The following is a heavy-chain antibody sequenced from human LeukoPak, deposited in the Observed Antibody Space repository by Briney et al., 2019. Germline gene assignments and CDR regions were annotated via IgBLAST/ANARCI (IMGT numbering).Heavy chain of an antibody. V-gene: IGHV3-23*01. D-gene: IGHD3-10*01. CDR3: AKDYGSGSGEYFDY. Sequence: AGSLRLSCAASGFTFSSYAMTWVRQAPGKGLEWVSSISASDITNFADSVKGRFTISRDNSKNTLYLQMNSLRAEDTAVYYCAKDYGSGSGEYFDYWGQGTLVTVSS. J-gene: IGHJ4*02. CDR2: ISASDIT. CDR1: GFTFSSYA.